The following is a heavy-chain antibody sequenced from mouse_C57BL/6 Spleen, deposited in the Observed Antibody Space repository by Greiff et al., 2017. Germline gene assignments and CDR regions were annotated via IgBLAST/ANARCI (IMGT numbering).Heavy chain of an antibody. D-gene: IGHD2-3*01. CDR2: LYPGDGDT. Sequence: VTLMESGAELVKPGASVKISCKASGYAFSSYWMNWVKQRPGKGLEWIGQLYPGDGDTNYNGKFKGKATLTADKSSSTAYMQLSSLTSEDTAVYFCARRFYDGYFDYWGQGTTLTVSS. CDR3: ARRFYDGYFDY. CDR1: GYAFSSYW. J-gene: IGHJ2*01. V-gene: IGHV1-80*01.